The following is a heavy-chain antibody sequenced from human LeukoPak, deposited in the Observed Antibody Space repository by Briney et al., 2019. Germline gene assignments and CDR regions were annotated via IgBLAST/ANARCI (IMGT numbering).Heavy chain of an antibody. V-gene: IGHV4-59*08. CDR2: IYNSGSA. J-gene: IGHJ4*02. Sequence: SETLSLTCTVSGGSISSYYWSWIRQPPGKGLEWIGYIYNSGSAIYNPSLKSRVITAADTSKNQFSLKLSSVTAADTAVYYCARHLRAYYDFWSAPDPFDYWGQGTLVTVSS. CDR3: ARHLRAYYDFWSAPDPFDY. D-gene: IGHD3-3*01. CDR1: GGSISSYY.